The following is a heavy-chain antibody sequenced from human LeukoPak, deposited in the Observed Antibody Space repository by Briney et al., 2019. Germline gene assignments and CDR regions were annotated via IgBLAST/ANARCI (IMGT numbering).Heavy chain of an antibody. CDR2: IYYSGST. D-gene: IGHD6-13*01. CDR1: GGSFNDYY. V-gene: IGHV4-34*01. J-gene: IGHJ3*02. Sequence: SETLSLTCAVYGGSFNDYYWNWIRQPPGKGLEWIGSIYYSGSTYYNPSLKSRVTISVDTSKNQFSLKLSSVTAADTAVYYCARGQPTDDAFDIWGQGTMVTVSS. CDR3: ARGQPTDDAFDI.